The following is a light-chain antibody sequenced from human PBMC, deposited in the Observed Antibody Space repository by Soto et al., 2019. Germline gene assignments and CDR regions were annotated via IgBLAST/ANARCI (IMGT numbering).Light chain of an antibody. V-gene: IGKV3-15*01. Sequence: EIVMTQSPATLSVSPGDRATLSCRASESVTSSLAWYQQKPGQPPRLLIYAASTRATDVPARFSGGGSETEFTLTISSLQSEDFAVYFCQQYNIWPLWTFGQGTTVEIK. J-gene: IGKJ1*01. CDR2: AAS. CDR3: QQYNIWPLWT. CDR1: ESVTSS.